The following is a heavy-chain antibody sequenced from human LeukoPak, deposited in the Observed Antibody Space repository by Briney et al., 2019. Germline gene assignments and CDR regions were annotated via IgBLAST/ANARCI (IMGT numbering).Heavy chain of an antibody. V-gene: IGHV4-34*01. J-gene: IGHJ5*02. Sequence: PSETLSLTCAVYGGSFSGYYWSWIRQPPGKGLEWIGEINHSGSTNYNPSLKSRVTISVDTSKNQFSLKLSSVTAADTAVYYCARVATMALGRRRSWFDPWGQGTLVTVSS. CDR1: GGSFSGYY. CDR2: INHSGST. CDR3: ARVATMALGRRRSWFDP. D-gene: IGHD3-10*01.